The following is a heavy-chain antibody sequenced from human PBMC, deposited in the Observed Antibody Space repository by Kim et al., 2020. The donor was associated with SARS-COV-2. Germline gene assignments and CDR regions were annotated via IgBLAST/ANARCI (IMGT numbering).Heavy chain of an antibody. V-gene: IGHV4-39*07. D-gene: IGHD5-12*01. Sequence: PSLKSRVTISVDTSKNQFSLRLSSVTAADTAVYYCARGDIVATSSNWFDPWGQGTLVTVSS. CDR3: ARGDIVATSSNWFDP. J-gene: IGHJ5*02.